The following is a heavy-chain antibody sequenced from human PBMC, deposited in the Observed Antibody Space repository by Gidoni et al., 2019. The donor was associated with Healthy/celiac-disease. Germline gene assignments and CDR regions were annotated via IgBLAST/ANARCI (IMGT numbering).Heavy chain of an antibody. D-gene: IGHD6-19*01. V-gene: IGHV3-21*01. CDR2: ISSSSSYI. J-gene: IGHJ4*02. CDR1: GFTFSSYS. CDR3: ARAVDSSGWYFDY. Sequence: EVQLVESGGGLVKPGASLRLSCAASGFTFSSYSMNWVRQAPGKGLAWVSAISSSSSYIYDADSVKGRFTITRDNAKNSLYLQMNSLRAEDTAVYYCARAVDSSGWYFDYWGQGTLVTVSS.